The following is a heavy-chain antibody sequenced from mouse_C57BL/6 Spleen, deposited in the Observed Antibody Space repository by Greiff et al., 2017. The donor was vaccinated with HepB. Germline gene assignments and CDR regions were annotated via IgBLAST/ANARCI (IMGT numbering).Heavy chain of an antibody. CDR2: IHPNSGST. J-gene: IGHJ4*01. CDR1: GYTFTSYW. CDR3: ARQVDYGSSPLYAMDY. Sequence: VQLQQSGAELVKPGASVKLSCKASGYTFTSYWLHWVKQRPGQGLAWIGMIHPNSGSTNYNEKFKSKATLTVDKSSSTAYMQLSSLTSEDSAVYYCARQVDYGSSPLYAMDYWGQGTSVTVSS. V-gene: IGHV1-64*01. D-gene: IGHD1-1*01.